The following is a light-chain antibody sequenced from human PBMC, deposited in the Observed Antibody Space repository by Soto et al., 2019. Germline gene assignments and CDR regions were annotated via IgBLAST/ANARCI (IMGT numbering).Light chain of an antibody. CDR1: SSDVGGYNY. V-gene: IGLV2-14*01. J-gene: IGLJ2*01. CDR3: SSYTSSSAPHVV. CDR2: DVS. Sequence: QSVLTQPASVSGSPGQSITISGTGTSSDVGGYNYVSWYQQHPGKAPKLMIYDVSNRPSGVSTRFSGSKSGNTSSLTISGLQAEDEADYDCSSYTSSSAPHVVFGGGTKLTVL.